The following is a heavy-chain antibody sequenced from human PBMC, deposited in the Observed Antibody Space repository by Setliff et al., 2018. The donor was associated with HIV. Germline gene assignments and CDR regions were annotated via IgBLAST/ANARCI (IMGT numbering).Heavy chain of an antibody. CDR2: INTGNGDT. V-gene: IGHV1-3*04. CDR3: ARNGCSGDSYFCDLDS. CDR1: GYTFKNYG. Sequence: GASVKVSCKASGYTFKNYGIHWVRLAPGQRPEWVGWINTGNGDTQYSQKLQGRVTVTRGTSASTVYMELRRLTSEDMAVYFCARNGCSGDSYFCDLDSWGQGTPVTVSS. J-gene: IGHJ4*02. D-gene: IGHD2-21*02.